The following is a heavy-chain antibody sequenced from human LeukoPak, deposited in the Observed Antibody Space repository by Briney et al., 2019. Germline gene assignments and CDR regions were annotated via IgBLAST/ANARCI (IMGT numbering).Heavy chain of an antibody. D-gene: IGHD5-12*01. V-gene: IGHV4-38-2*02. CDR1: GYSISSGYY. Sequence: PSETLSLTCTVSGYSISSGYYWGWIRQPPGKGLEWIGSIYHSGSTYYNPSLKSRVTISVDTSKNQFSLQLNSVTLEDTAVYYCVRGWLRSYMDVWGKGTTVTVSS. CDR2: IYHSGST. CDR3: VRGWLRSYMDV. J-gene: IGHJ6*03.